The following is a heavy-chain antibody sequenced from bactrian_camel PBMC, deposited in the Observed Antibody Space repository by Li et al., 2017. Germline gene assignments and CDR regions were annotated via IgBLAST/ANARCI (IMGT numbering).Heavy chain of an antibody. CDR3: AAPIECTLANATDYGY. CDR1: AYTGGPFY. D-gene: IGHD1*01. J-gene: IGHJ6*01. V-gene: IGHV3S55*01. Sequence: HVQLVESGGGSVQAGGSLRLSCAASAYTGGPFYMAYFRQAPGKEREGVATIDHDGTTNYADSVKGRFTISRDNAKQFLYLQMNSLKPEDTAMYYCAAPIECTLANATDYGYWGQGTQVTVS. CDR2: IDHDGTT.